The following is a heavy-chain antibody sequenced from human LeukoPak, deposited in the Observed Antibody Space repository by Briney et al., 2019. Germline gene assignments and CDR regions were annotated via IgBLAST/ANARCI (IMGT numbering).Heavy chain of an antibody. Sequence: PGRSLRLSCAASGLTFSTYGMHWVRQAPGRGLEWVAVIWYDGTNKYYGDSVKGRFTISRDNSKNTLYLQMNSLRAEDTAVYYCARDPPTRQYTNSFSLDYWGQGTLVTVSS. V-gene: IGHV3-33*01. J-gene: IGHJ4*02. CDR1: GLTFSTYG. CDR3: ARDPPTRQYTNSFSLDY. CDR2: IWYDGTNK. D-gene: IGHD6-13*01.